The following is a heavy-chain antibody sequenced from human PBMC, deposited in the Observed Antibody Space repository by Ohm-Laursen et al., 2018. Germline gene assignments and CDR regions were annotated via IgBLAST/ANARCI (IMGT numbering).Heavy chain of an antibody. CDR3: ARGPGYCSGGSCYPYNWFDP. D-gene: IGHD2-15*01. V-gene: IGHV1-69*13. Sequence: SVKVSCKASGGTFSSYAISWVRQAPGQGLEWMGGIIPIFGTANYAQKFQGRVTITADESTSTAYMELSSLRSEDTAVYYCARGPGYCSGGSCYPYNWFDPWGQGTLVTVSS. CDR1: GGTFSSYA. CDR2: IIPIFGTA. J-gene: IGHJ5*02.